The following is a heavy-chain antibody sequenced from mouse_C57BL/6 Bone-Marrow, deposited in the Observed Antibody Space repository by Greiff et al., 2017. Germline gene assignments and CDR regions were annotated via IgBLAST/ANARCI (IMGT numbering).Heavy chain of an antibody. CDR1: GYTFTSSW. Sequence: QVQLKQPGAELVKPGASVKMSCKASGYTFTSSWITWVKQRPGQGLEWIGEIYPGSGSTNYNEKLKSKVTLTVDKSSSTAYMQLSSLTYEDTAVYYCARPYYSNYWYFYVWGTGTTVTVSS. J-gene: IGHJ1*03. V-gene: IGHV1-55*01. CDR2: IYPGSGST. CDR3: ARPYYSNYWYFYV. D-gene: IGHD2-5*01.